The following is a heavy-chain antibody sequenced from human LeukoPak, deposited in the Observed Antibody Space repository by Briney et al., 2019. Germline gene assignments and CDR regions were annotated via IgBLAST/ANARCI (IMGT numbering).Heavy chain of an antibody. CDR1: GFTFSSYS. V-gene: IGHV3-21*01. CDR2: ISSSSSYI. J-gene: IGHJ4*02. CDR3: ARDLLGIAVAGPNVDY. D-gene: IGHD6-19*01. Sequence: GGSLRLSCAASGFTFSSYSMNWVRQAPGKGLEWVSSISSSSSYIYYADSVKGRFTISRDNAKNSLYLQMNSLRAEDTAVYYCARDLLGIAVAGPNVDYWGQGTLVTVSS.